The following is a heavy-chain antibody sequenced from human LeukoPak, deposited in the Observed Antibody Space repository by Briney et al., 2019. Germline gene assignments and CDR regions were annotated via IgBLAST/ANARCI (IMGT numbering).Heavy chain of an antibody. V-gene: IGHV1-8*01. CDR2: MNPNSGNT. Sequence: ASVKVSCKASGYTFTSYDINWVRQATGQGLEWMGWMNPNSGNTGYAQKFQGRVTMTRNTSISTAYMELSSLRSEDTDVYYCARAFYSSWIFDYWGQGTLVTVSS. J-gene: IGHJ4*02. CDR1: GYTFTSYD. CDR3: ARAFYSSWIFDY. D-gene: IGHD6-6*01.